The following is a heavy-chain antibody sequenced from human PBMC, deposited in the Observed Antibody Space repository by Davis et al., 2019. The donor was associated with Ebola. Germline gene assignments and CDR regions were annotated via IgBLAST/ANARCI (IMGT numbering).Heavy chain of an antibody. D-gene: IGHD3-10*01. Sequence: GESLKISCAASGFTFTNYAMNWVRQAPGKGLEWVSTISGSGGTTFYADSVKGRFTISRDNSKNTLYLQMNSLRAEDTAVYYCARIQSGHHGMDVWGQGTTVTVSS. J-gene: IGHJ6*02. V-gene: IGHV3-23*01. CDR3: ARIQSGHHGMDV. CDR2: ISGSGGTT. CDR1: GFTFTNYA.